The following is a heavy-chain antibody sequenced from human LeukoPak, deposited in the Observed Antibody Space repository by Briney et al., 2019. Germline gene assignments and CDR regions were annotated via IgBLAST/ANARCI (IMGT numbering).Heavy chain of an antibody. Sequence: EASVKVSCKASGYTFTGYYMHWVRQAPGQGLEWMGWINPNSGGTNYAQKFQGRVTMTRDTSISTAYMKLSRLRSDDTAVYYCAREYYYDSSLPPYFDYWGQGTLVTVSS. CDR3: AREYYYDSSLPPYFDY. J-gene: IGHJ4*02. CDR2: INPNSGGT. CDR1: GYTFTGYY. V-gene: IGHV1-2*02. D-gene: IGHD3-22*01.